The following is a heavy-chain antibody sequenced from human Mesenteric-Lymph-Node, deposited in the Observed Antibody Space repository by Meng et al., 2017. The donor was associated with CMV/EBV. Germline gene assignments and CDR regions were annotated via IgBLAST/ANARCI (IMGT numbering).Heavy chain of an antibody. CDR2: ISYDGVTK. CDR3: ARRIPGSPGAVGGTVDY. Sequence: GGSLRLSCAASGFTFSSYGMHWVRQAPGRGLEWVAVISYDGVTKYYADSVKGRFTISRDNSKNTVDLQMNSLGSEDTAVYFCARRIPGSPGAVGGTVDYWGQGTLVTVSS. V-gene: IGHV3-30*19. D-gene: IGHD6-19*01. CDR1: GFTFSSYG. J-gene: IGHJ4*02.